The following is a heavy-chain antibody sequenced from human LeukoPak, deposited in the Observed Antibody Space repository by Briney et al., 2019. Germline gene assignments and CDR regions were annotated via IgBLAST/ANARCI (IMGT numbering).Heavy chain of an antibody. V-gene: IGHV3-48*03. CDR1: GFTLSSSE. CDR2: ISRSGSTI. D-gene: IGHD2-2*01. Sequence: GGSLRLSCAASGFTLSSSEMNWVRQAPGKGLEWVSYISRSGSTIFYADSVEGRFTISRDNAKNSVSLQMNSLRAEDTALYYCARERTPLHPFFDFWGQGTLVTVSS. J-gene: IGHJ4*02. CDR3: ARERTPLHPFFDF.